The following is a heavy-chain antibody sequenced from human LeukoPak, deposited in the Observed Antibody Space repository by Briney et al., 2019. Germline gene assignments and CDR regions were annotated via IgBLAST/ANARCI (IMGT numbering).Heavy chain of an antibody. CDR2: ISYSGGYE. J-gene: IGHJ3*02. V-gene: IGHV3-21*01. CDR3: ARGSESYQDAFDI. D-gene: IGHD1-26*01. Sequence: GGSLRLSCAASGFTFSTYSMNWVRQAPGKGLEWVSSISYSGGYEYFADSVKGRFTISRDNAKNSLFLQMNSLRAEDAAVYYCARGSESYQDAFDIWGQGTKVTVSS. CDR1: GFTFSTYS.